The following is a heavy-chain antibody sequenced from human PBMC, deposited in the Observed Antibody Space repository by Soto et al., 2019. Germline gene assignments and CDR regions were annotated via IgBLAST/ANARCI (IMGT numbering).Heavy chain of an antibody. D-gene: IGHD3-3*01. V-gene: IGHV4-59*01. J-gene: IGHJ4*02. CDR2: IYYSGST. Sequence: SETLSLTCTVSGGSISSYYWSWIRQPPGKGLEWIGYIYYSGSTNYNPSLKSRVTISVDTSKNQFSLKLSSVTAADTAVYYCGRVNYDFWSGYPDYDYWGQGTLVTVSS. CDR3: GRVNYDFWSGYPDYDY. CDR1: GGSISSYY.